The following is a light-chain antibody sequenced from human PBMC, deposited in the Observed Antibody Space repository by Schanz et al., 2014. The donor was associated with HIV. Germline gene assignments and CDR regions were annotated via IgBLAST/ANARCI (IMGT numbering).Light chain of an antibody. V-gene: IGKV3D-15*01. J-gene: IGKJ1*01. CDR3: QQRSEWPRT. CDR2: GAS. Sequence: EIVMTQSPATLSVSPGERATLSCRASQSVATNLAWYQQKPGQAPRLLIYGASNRATGIPDRFSGSGSGTDFTLTVSRLEPEDLAVYYCQQRSEWPRTFGQGTKVEIK. CDR1: QSVATN.